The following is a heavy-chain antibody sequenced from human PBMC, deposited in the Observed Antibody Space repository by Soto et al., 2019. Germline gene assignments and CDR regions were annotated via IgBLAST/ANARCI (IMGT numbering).Heavy chain of an antibody. CDR2: IYHSGST. J-gene: IGHJ4*02. Sequence: SETLSLTCAVSGGSISSSNWWSWVRQPPGKGLEWIGEIYHSGSTNYNPSLKSRVTISVDKSKNQFSLKLSSVTAADTAVYYCARRAEGGSYFPGYYWGQGTLVTVSS. CDR3: ARRAEGGSYFPGYY. V-gene: IGHV4-4*02. D-gene: IGHD1-26*01. CDR1: GGSISSSNW.